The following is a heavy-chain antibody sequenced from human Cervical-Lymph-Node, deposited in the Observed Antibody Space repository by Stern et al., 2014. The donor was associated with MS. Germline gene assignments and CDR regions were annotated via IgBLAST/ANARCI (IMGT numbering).Heavy chain of an antibody. V-gene: IGHV3-7*01. Sequence: EDQLVESGGGLVQPGGSLRLSCAASGFTFSSYWMSWVRQAPGKGLEWVANLKQDGSEKYYVDSVKGRFTISRDNAKNSLYLQMNSLRAEDTAVYYCARVLRFGESNWFDPWGQGTLVTVSS. D-gene: IGHD3-10*01. CDR1: GFTFSSYW. J-gene: IGHJ5*02. CDR2: LKQDGSEK. CDR3: ARVLRFGESNWFDP.